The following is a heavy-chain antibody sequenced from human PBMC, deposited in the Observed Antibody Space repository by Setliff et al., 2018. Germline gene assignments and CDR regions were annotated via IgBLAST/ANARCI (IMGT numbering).Heavy chain of an antibody. Sequence: GGSLRLSCAASGFTFSDYYMSWIRQAPGKGLEWISYISVSGSYIDYADSVKGRFTISRDNAKSSLYLQISSLRVEDTAVYYCVRDKDKDFDFWGQGTLVTVS. CDR2: ISVSGSYI. J-gene: IGHJ4*02. CDR1: GFTFSDYY. V-gene: IGHV3-11*05. CDR3: VRDKDKDFDF.